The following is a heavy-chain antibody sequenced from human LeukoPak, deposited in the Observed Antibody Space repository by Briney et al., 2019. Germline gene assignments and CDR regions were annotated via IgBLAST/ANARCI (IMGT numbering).Heavy chain of an antibody. CDR3: ARVQFTDY. J-gene: IGHJ4*02. CDR1: GCTFTGYY. Sequence: ASVKVSCKASGCTFTGYYMHWVRQAPGQGLEWMGWINPNSGGAYYAQKFQGRVTMTRDSSISTACMELSRLRSDDTAVYYCARVQFTDYWGQGTLVTVSS. V-gene: IGHV1-2*02. D-gene: IGHD6-19*01. CDR2: INPNSGGA.